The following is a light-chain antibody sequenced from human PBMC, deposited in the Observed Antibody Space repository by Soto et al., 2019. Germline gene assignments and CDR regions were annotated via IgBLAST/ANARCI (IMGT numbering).Light chain of an antibody. CDR2: EGS. V-gene: IGLV2-23*01. CDR3: CSYAGSSSYVV. Sequence: QSVLTQPASVSGSPGQSITISCTGTSSDVGSYNLVSWYQQHPGKDPKLRIYEGSKRPSGVSNRFSGSKSGNTSSLTISGLQAEDEADDYCCSYAGSSSYVVFGGGTKLTVL. J-gene: IGLJ2*01. CDR1: SSDVGSYNL.